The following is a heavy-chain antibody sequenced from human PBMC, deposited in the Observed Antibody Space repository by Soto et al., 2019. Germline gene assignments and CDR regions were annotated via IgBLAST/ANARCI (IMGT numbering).Heavy chain of an antibody. Sequence: SETLSLTCTVSGGSTSSDNYWSWIRQPPGKGLEWIGHVYYSGNTDYNPPLKSRLAISIDTSKNQFSLKLSSVTAADTAVYFCAREGGESSDGLYYFDSWGQGSLVTVSS. V-gene: IGHV4-30-4*01. D-gene: IGHD3-16*01. CDR1: GGSTSSDNY. CDR3: AREGGESSDGLYYFDS. CDR2: VYYSGNT. J-gene: IGHJ4*02.